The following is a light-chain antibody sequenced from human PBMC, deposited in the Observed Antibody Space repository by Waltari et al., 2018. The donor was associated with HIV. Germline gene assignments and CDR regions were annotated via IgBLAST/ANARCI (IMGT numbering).Light chain of an antibody. V-gene: IGLV3-21*04. CDR2: DGS. CDR3: QVWDRSSDHWV. CDR1: NIGGKS. Sequence: SYVLTQPPSVSVAPGETARITCGGNNIGGKSVHWYQQKPGQAPVLLNFDGSDRPPGIPGRFSGSNSGNTATLTISRVEAGDEADYYCQVWDRSSDHWVFGGGTKLPVL. J-gene: IGLJ3*02.